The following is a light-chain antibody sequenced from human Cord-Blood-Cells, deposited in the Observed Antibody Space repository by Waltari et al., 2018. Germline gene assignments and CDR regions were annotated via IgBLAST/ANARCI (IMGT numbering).Light chain of an antibody. V-gene: IGKV3-11*01. CDR1: QSVSSY. CDR2: DAS. J-gene: IGKJ4*01. Sequence: EIVLTPSPATLSLSPGERATLSCRASQSVSSYLAWYQQKPGQAPRLLIYDASNRATGIPARFSGSASVTDFTLTISSLEPEDFAVYYCQQRSNWLTFGGGTKVEIK. CDR3: QQRSNWLT.